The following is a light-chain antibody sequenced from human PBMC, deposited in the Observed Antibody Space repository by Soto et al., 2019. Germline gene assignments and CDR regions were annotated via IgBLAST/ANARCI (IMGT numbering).Light chain of an antibody. CDR3: QQCGSSST. Sequence: EVVMTQSPANLSVSPGAGATLSCWASQPFSNSFLSWFQQIPGQAPRLLIYGASMRATGIPDRFSGSGSGTDFTLTISRLEPEDFAVYYCQQCGSSSTFGQGTRLEIK. V-gene: IGKV3-20*01. J-gene: IGKJ5*01. CDR2: GAS. CDR1: QPFSNSF.